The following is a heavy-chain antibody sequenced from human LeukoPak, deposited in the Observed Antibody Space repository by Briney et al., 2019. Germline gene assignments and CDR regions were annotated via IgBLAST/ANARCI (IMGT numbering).Heavy chain of an antibody. CDR3: ASTGYCIGGSCYSNYFDH. CDR1: GGSISSYY. J-gene: IGHJ4*02. Sequence: SETLSLTCTVSGGSISSYYWSWIRQPPGKGLEWIGYIYYSGSTNYNPSLKSRVTVSLDTTKNQVSLKLSSVSAADTAVYYCASTGYCIGGSCYSNYFDHWGQGTLVTVSS. CDR2: IYYSGST. D-gene: IGHD2-15*01. V-gene: IGHV4-59*08.